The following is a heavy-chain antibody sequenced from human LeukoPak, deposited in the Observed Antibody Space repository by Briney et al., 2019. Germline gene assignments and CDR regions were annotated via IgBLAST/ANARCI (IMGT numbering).Heavy chain of an antibody. CDR2: IYYSGST. Sequence: KPSQTLSLTCTVSGGSISSGDYYWSWIRQPPGKGLEWIGYIYYSGSTNYNPSLKSRVTISVDTSKNQFSLKLSSVTAADTAVYYCAREYSSSDNWFDPWGQGTLVTVSS. V-gene: IGHV4-61*08. CDR1: GGSISSGDYY. D-gene: IGHD6-6*01. CDR3: AREYSSSDNWFDP. J-gene: IGHJ5*02.